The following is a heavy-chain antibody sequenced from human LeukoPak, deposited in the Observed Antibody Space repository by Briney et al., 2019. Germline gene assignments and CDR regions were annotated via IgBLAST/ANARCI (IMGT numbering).Heavy chain of an antibody. V-gene: IGHV3-21*01. CDR1: GFTFSSYS. Sequence: GGSLRLSSAASGFTFSSYSMNWVRQAPGKGLEWVSSIGSRSTYTYSADSVKGRFTISRDNAKNSLYLQMNSLRAGDTAVYYCARGGLNFDAFDIWGQGTMVTVSS. CDR3: ARGGLNFDAFDI. CDR2: IGSRSTYT. D-gene: IGHD1-7*01. J-gene: IGHJ3*02.